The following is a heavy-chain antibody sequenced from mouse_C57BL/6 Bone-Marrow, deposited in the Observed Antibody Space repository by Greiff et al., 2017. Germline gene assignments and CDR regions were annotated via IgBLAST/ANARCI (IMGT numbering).Heavy chain of an antibody. D-gene: IGHD1-1*01. CDR1: GYTFTDYY. J-gene: IGHJ2*01. CDR3: ARLPTTVVAPFDY. V-gene: IGHV1-26*01. CDR2: INPNNGGT. Sequence: VQLQQSGPELVKPGASVKISCKASGYTFTDYYMNWVKQSHGKSLEWIGDINPNNGGTSYNQKFKGKATLTVAKSSSTAYMELRSLTSEDSAVYYCARLPTTVVAPFDYWGQGTTLTVSS.